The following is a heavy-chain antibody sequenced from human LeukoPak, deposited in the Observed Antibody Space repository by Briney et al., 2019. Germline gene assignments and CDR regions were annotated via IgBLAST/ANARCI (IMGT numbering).Heavy chain of an antibody. CDR2: IYSGGKT. CDR3: ARESGFFTTYAFDI. CDR1: GFTFSNAW. Sequence: GGSLRLSCAASGFTFSNAWMSWVRQAPGKGLEWVSVIYSGGKTDYADSVKGRFTISRDNSKNTLYLQMNSLRAEDTAVYHCARESGFFTTYAFDIWGQGTMVTVSS. V-gene: IGHV3-53*01. D-gene: IGHD2/OR15-2a*01. J-gene: IGHJ3*02.